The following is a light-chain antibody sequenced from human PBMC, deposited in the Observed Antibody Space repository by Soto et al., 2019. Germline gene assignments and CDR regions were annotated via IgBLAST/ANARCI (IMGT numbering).Light chain of an antibody. CDR2: AAS. CDR3: QESYTTLTWT. Sequence: DIQMTQSPSSLSASVGDRVTLTCRASQNIKTFLNWYQQKPGKAPKLLIYAASSLQRGVPSRFSGTGYGTDFTLTISSLQPEDFATYFCQESYTTLTWTFGQGTKVDIK. CDR1: QNIKTF. J-gene: IGKJ1*01. V-gene: IGKV1-39*01.